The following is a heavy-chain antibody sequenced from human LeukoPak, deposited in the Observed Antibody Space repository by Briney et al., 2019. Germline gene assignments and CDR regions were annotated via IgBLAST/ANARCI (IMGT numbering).Heavy chain of an antibody. J-gene: IGHJ5*02. CDR2: INPSGGGT. V-gene: IGHV1-46*01. CDR3: ARDMLAVPSNWFDP. CDR1: GYTFTSYY. Sequence: ASVKVSCKASGYTFTSYYIHWVRQSPRQGLEWMGLINPSGGGTSYAQKFQGRVTMTRDTSTSTVYMDLRSLRSEDTAVYFCARDMLAVPSNWFDPWGQGTLVTVSS. D-gene: IGHD2-8*01.